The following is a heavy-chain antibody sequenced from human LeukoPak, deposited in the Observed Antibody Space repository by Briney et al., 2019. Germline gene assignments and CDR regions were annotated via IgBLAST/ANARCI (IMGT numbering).Heavy chain of an antibody. CDR1: GVTVSSYY. J-gene: IGHJ3*01. CDR3: ARDPASLLLLD. Sequence: PGGSLRLSCAASGVTVSSYYMSWVRQAPGKGLEWVSVIYSGGSTYYAHSVKGRVTISKDNSKNTLSLQMTSLRAEDTAVYYCARDPASLLLLDWGQGTMVTVPS. V-gene: IGHV3-66*02. CDR2: IYSGGST. D-gene: IGHD2-21*02.